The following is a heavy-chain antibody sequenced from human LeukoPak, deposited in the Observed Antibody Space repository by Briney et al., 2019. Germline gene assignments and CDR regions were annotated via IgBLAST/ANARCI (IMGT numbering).Heavy chain of an antibody. CDR3: ARDPYCSSTSCERWFDP. CDR2: IYYSGST. V-gene: IGHV4-59*12. Sequence: ASETLSLTCTVSGGSISSYYWSWIRQPPGKGLEWIGYIYYSGSTNYNPSLKSRVTISVDTSKNQFSLKLSSVTAADTAVYYCARDPYCSSTSCERWFDPWGQGTLVAVSS. CDR1: GGSISSYY. J-gene: IGHJ5*02. D-gene: IGHD2-2*01.